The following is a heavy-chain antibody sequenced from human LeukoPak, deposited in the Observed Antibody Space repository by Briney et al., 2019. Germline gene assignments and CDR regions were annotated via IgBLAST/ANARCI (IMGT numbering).Heavy chain of an antibody. J-gene: IGHJ6*02. CDR1: GYTFIGYY. CDR2: INPNSGGT. Sequence: ASVKDSCKASGYTFIGYYMHWVRPAPGQGVEWMGWINPNSGGTNYAQKFQGRVTMTRDTSISTAYMELSRLRSDDTAVYYCASPYYDILTGRQYYYYYYGMDVWGQGTTVTVSS. D-gene: IGHD3-9*01. V-gene: IGHV1-2*02. CDR3: ASPYYDILTGRQYYYYYYGMDV.